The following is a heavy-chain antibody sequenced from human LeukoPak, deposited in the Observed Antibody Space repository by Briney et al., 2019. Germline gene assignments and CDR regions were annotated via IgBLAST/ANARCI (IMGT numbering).Heavy chain of an antibody. D-gene: IGHD3-10*01. Sequence: PSETLSLTCTVSGGSISSSSYYWGWIRQPPGKGLEWIGSIYYSGSTYYNPSLKSRVTISVDTSKNQFSLKLSSVTAADTAVYYCARVRGTMVRGVITLHAFDIWGQGTMVTVSS. V-gene: IGHV4-39*01. CDR1: GGSISSSSYY. CDR2: IYYSGST. J-gene: IGHJ3*02. CDR3: ARVRGTMVRGVITLHAFDI.